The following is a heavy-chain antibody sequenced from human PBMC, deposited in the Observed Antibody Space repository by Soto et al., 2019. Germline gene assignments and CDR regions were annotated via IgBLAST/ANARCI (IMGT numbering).Heavy chain of an antibody. CDR3: AAGEASSRNLAPYYLDF. V-gene: IGHV4-59*01. Sequence: ETLSLTCTVSGGSMRNYFWTWIRQPPGKGLEWIGYIHYSGATSFFPSYNPSLRGRVTISEDTSENQFSLKLLSVTTADTAVYFCAAGEASSRNLAPYYLDFWGQGTLVTVS. J-gene: IGHJ4*02. CDR1: GGSMRNYF. CDR2: IHYSGATSFFP. D-gene: IGHD6-13*01.